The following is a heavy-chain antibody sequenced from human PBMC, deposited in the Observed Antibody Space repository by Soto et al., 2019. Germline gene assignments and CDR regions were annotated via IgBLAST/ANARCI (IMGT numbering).Heavy chain of an antibody. V-gene: IGHV3-23*01. CDR3: AKGGLGYNYGLTFDY. Sequence: GGSLRLSCATSGFTFSGYAMTWVRQAPGKGLNWVSAITSGGDTFFADSVKGRFTISRDHSKNTFYLQMNSLTAEDTAVYYCAKGGLGYNYGLTFDYWGQGTLVTVSS. J-gene: IGHJ4*02. D-gene: IGHD5-18*01. CDR2: ITSGGDT. CDR1: GFTFSGYA.